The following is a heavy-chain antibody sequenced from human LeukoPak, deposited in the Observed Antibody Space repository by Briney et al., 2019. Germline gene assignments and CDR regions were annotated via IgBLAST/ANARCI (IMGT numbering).Heavy chain of an antibody. V-gene: IGHV3-48*01. CDR3: ARVGSRYGPPNS. J-gene: IGHJ4*02. CDR1: GFNFRFYI. CDR2: ISSDAKTV. Sequence: GGSLGLSCAASGFNFRFYIMNWVRQAPGKGLEWISYISSDAKTVNYADSVKGRFTISRDNAKNSLYLQMNSLSADDTAVYYCARVGSRYGPPNSWGQGTLVTVSS. D-gene: IGHD5-18*01.